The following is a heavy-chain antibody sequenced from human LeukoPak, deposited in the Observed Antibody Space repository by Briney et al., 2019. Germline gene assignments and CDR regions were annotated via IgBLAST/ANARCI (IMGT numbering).Heavy chain of an antibody. Sequence: GASVKVSCKASGYTFSGYYIHWVRQAPGQGLEWMGEINPNSGGTKYAQKFQDRVTMTRDTSISTVYMELSRLRSDDMAVYYCARGLARTSMVTRGGVRFDYWGQGTLVTVSS. CDR1: GYTFSGYY. J-gene: IGHJ4*02. CDR3: ARGLARTSMVTRGGVRFDY. CDR2: INPNSGGT. V-gene: IGHV1-2*02. D-gene: IGHD5-18*01.